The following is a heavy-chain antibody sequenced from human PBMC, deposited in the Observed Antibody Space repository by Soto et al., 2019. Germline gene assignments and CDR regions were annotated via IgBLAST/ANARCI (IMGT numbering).Heavy chain of an antibody. D-gene: IGHD5-12*01. Sequence: ASVTVSCKASGYTFTTSGISWVRQAPGQGLEWMGWISAYNGNTNYAQKLQGRVTMTTDTSTSTAYMELRSLRSDDTAVHYCARVKVATTEYYFDYWGQGTLVTVSS. V-gene: IGHV1-18*01. CDR1: GYTFTTSG. CDR3: ARVKVATTEYYFDY. J-gene: IGHJ4*02. CDR2: ISAYNGNT.